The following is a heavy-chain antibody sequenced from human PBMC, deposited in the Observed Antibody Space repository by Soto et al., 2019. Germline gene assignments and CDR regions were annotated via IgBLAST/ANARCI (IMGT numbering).Heavy chain of an antibody. J-gene: IGHJ6*02. D-gene: IGHD3-3*01. V-gene: IGHV3-74*01. CDR3: ASSNYDFWSGYLTLLVYGMDV. CDR2: INSDGSST. Sequence: PGGSLRLSCAASGFTFSSYWMHWVRQAPGKGLVWVSRINSDGSSTSYADSVKGRFTISRDNAKNTLYLQMNSLRAEDTAVYYCASSNYDFWSGYLTLLVYGMDVWGQGTTVTVSS. CDR1: GFTFSSYW.